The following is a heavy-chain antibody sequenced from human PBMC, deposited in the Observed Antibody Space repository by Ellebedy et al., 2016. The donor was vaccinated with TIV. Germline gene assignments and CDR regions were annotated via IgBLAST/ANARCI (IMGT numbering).Heavy chain of an antibody. V-gene: IGHV1-8*01. D-gene: IGHD3-9*01. CDR2: MNPDNGNT. CDR1: GYVFTSYD. Sequence: ASVKVSCXASGYVFTSYDIIWVRQATGQGLEWMGWMNPDNGNTGYAQKFQGRVTMTTDTSTSTVYMELRSLGSDDTAVYYCSRDHHEWAYDILAAYWGQGTLVTVSA. J-gene: IGHJ4*02. CDR3: SRDHHEWAYDILAAY.